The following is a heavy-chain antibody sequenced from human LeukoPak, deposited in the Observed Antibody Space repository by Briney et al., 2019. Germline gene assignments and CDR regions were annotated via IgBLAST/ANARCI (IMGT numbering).Heavy chain of an antibody. D-gene: IGHD3-16*01. J-gene: IGHJ4*02. V-gene: IGHV4-39*01. Sequence: SETLSLTCTVSGGSITTSGYYWGWIRQPPGKGLEWIGSIDYRERTTYNPSLKSRVTISADTSRNQFSLKLSSVTATDTAVYYCANYVSGTMRDYWGQGTLVTVSS. CDR3: ANYVSGTMRDY. CDR1: GGSITTSGYY. CDR2: IDYRERT.